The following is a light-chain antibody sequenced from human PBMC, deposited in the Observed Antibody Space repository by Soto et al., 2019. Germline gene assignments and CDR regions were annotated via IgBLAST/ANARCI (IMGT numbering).Light chain of an antibody. CDR2: AAS. CDR3: QRGNSFPVT. J-gene: IGKJ5*01. Sequence: DIQMTQPPSSVSASVGDRVTITCRASQGISNWLAWYRQKPGKAPKLLIYAASSLQSGVPSRFRGSGSGIDFTLTISSVQPEDCAISFCQRGNSFPVTFGYWTRREIK. V-gene: IGKV1-12*01. CDR1: QGISNW.